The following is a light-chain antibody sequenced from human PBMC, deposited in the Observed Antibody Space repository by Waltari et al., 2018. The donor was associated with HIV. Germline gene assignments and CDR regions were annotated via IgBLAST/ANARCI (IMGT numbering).Light chain of an antibody. Sequence: VLTQSPDTLPLSPGDRAALSCRTSQTVRTSNLAWYQQRPGQAPRLLIYGSSLRATGVPDRFLGSGSGTDFTHTITRLDPEDFAVYYCHQYGSSPLTFGGGTRVEIK. CDR2: GSS. V-gene: IGKV3-20*01. CDR1: QTVRTSN. J-gene: IGKJ4*01. CDR3: HQYGSSPLT.